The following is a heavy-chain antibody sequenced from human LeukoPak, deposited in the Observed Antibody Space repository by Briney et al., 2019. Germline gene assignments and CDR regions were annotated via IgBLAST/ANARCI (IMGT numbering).Heavy chain of an antibody. CDR2: FYKSGST. Sequence: SQTLFLTCIVSGASFNTGDYYWDWIRQHPGKGLEWIGYFYKSGSTYYNPSLKSRVTISVDTSKNHYSLMLTSVTAAASAVYYCARGAPPDSWGQGTLVTVSS. V-gene: IGHV4-31*03. CDR1: GASFNTGDYY. J-gene: IGHJ4*02. CDR3: ARGAPPDS.